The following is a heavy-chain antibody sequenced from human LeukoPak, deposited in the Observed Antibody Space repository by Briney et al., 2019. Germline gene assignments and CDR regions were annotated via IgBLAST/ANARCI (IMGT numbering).Heavy chain of an antibody. CDR2: INRGGST. Sequence: SETLSLTCAVYGGSFSGYYWSWIRQPPGKGLEWIGEINRGGSTNYNPSLKSRVTISVDTSKNQFSLKLSSVTAADTAVYYCARGYGSGRYYGYWGQGTLVTVSS. V-gene: IGHV4-34*01. CDR3: ARGYGSGRYYGY. CDR1: GGSFSGYY. D-gene: IGHD3-10*01. J-gene: IGHJ4*02.